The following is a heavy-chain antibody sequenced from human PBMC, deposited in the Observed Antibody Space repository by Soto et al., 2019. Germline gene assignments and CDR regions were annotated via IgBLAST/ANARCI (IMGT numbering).Heavy chain of an antibody. D-gene: IGHD2-15*01. J-gene: IGHJ6*02. CDR3: ARLPLIAGGNYYYYGMDV. CDR2: MNPKSGNT. Sequence: QVQLVQSGAEVKKPGASVKVSCKASGYTFTSYDINWVRQATGQGLEWMGWMNPKSGNTGYAQKFQGSVTMTRNTSISTAYMELSSLGSEDTAVYYCARLPLIAGGNYYYYGMDVWGQGTTVTVSS. V-gene: IGHV1-8*01. CDR1: GYTFTSYD.